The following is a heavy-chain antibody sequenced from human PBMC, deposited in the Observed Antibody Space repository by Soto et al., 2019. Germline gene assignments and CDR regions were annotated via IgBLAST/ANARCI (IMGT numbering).Heavy chain of an antibody. J-gene: IGHJ5*02. V-gene: IGHV3-23*01. CDR3: AKDPWFGELLSGFDP. Sequence: EVQLLESGGGLVQPGGSLRLSCAASGFTFSSYAMSWVRQAPGKGLEWVSAISGSGGSTYYADSVKGRFTISRDNSKNTLYLQMNSLRAEDTAAYYCAKDPWFGELLSGFDPWGQGTLVTVSS. CDR1: GFTFSSYA. D-gene: IGHD3-10*01. CDR2: ISGSGGST.